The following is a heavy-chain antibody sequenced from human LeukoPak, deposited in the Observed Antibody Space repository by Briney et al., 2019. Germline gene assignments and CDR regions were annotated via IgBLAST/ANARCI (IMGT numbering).Heavy chain of an antibody. D-gene: IGHD3-22*01. CDR2: IYPVDSKT. Sequence: GESLKISCKGSGSNFTTYWIGWVRPMPGKGLEWMGIIYPVDSKTRYSPSFQGQVTISADKSISTAYLQWSSLSDTDTAMYYCARLYDSSGYYLGYWGQGTLVTVSS. V-gene: IGHV5-51*01. CDR1: GSNFTTYW. J-gene: IGHJ4*02. CDR3: ARLYDSSGYYLGY.